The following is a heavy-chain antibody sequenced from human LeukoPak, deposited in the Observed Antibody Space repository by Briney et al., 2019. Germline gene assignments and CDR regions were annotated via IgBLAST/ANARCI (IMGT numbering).Heavy chain of an antibody. J-gene: IGHJ4*02. D-gene: IGHD3-10*01. V-gene: IGHV3-48*01. CDR2: IGIDSGNT. Sequence: GGSLRLFCAASGFKFSDYSMNWVRQVPGKGLEWISYIGIDSGNTKYADSVKGRFTISGGKGKNSLYVRMNRLRVGDTAVYYCARDYKYAFDNWGQGTLVTVSS. CDR3: ARDYKYAFDN. CDR1: GFKFSDYS.